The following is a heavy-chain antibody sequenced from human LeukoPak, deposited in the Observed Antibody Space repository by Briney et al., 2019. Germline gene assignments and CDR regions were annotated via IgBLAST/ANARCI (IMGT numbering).Heavy chain of an antibody. CDR2: IIPILGIA. Sequence: GASVKVSCKASGGTFSSYAISWVRQAPGQGLEWMGRIIPILGIANCAQKFQGRVTITADESTSTAYMELSSLKSDDTAVYYCARGNPPLIVVVPAASSYYYMDVWGKGTTVTVSS. CDR3: ARGNPPLIVVVPAASSYYYMDV. J-gene: IGHJ6*03. D-gene: IGHD2-2*01. V-gene: IGHV1-69*04. CDR1: GGTFSSYA.